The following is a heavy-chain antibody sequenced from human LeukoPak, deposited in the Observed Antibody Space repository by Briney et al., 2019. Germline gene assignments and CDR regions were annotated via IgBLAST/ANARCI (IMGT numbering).Heavy chain of an antibody. CDR1: GFSFSSHG. J-gene: IGHJ4*02. CDR3: AHGAMYQLDY. CDR2: IIGGAGST. Sequence: GGSLRLSCAASGFSFSSHGMSWVRQVPGKGLEWVSGIIGGAGSTYYADSVKGRFTISGDNSKNTLFLQMNSLRAEDTAVYYCAHGAMYQLDYWGQGTLVTVSS. V-gene: IGHV3-23*01. D-gene: IGHD2-2*01.